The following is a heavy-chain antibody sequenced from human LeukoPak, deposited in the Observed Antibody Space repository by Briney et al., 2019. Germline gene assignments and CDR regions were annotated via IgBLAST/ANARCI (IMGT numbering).Heavy chain of an antibody. V-gene: IGHV3-7*01. J-gene: IGHJ4*02. D-gene: IGHD3-16*01. CDR3: ARDKFGGTDY. CDR1: GFTFSSSW. CDR2: VKQDGSEK. Sequence: GGSLRLSCAASGFTFSSSWMSWVRQAPGKGLEWVANVKQDGSEKYYVDSVKGRFTISRDNAKNSLYLQMNSLRAEDTAVYYCARDKFGGTDYWGQGTLVTVSS.